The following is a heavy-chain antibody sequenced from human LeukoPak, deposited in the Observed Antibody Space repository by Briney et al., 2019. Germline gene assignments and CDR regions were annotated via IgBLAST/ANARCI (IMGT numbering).Heavy chain of an antibody. D-gene: IGHD5-18*01. CDR3: AKCGYSYDTFDY. Sequence: GGSLRLSCAASGFTFSSYGMHWVRQAPGKGLEWVAVISYDGSNKYYADSVKGRFTISRDNSKNTLYLQMNSLRAEDTAVYYCAKCGYSYDTFDYWGQGTLVTVSS. CDR1: GFTFSSYG. CDR2: ISYDGSNK. J-gene: IGHJ4*02. V-gene: IGHV3-30*18.